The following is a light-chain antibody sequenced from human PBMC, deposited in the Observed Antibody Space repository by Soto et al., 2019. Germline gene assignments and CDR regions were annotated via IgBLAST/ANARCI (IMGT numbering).Light chain of an antibody. CDR1: SCDVGSYNL. Sequence: QSALTQPASVSGSPGQSITISCTGTSCDVGSYNLVSWYQQHPGKAPKLMIYEVSKRPSGVSNRFSGSKSGNTASLTISGLQAEDEADYYCCSYAGSPYVFGTGTKVTVL. V-gene: IGLV2-23*02. CDR3: CSYAGSPYV. CDR2: EVS. J-gene: IGLJ1*01.